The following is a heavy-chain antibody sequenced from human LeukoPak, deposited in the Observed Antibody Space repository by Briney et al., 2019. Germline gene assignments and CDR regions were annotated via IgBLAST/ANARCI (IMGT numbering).Heavy chain of an antibody. V-gene: IGHV1-2*02. CDR2: IDPNSGGT. J-gene: IGHJ2*01. D-gene: IGHD3-10*01. CDR3: ARGRGTTMVRGVITNYFDL. Sequence: ASVKVSCKASGYTFTAHYIHWVRQAPGQGLEWMGWIDPNSGGTNHAQKFLGSVTMTGDTSINTAFMELSRLRSDDTAIYYCARGRGTTMVRGVITNYFDLWGRGSLVTVSS. CDR1: GYTFTAHY.